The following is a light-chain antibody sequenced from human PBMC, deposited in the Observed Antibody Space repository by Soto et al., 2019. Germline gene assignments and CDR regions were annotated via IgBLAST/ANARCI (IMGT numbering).Light chain of an antibody. CDR2: GAS. CDR3: QQYGTSPFT. Sequence: EIVLTQSPGTLSLSPGERATLSCTASQSVSSTFLAWYQQKPGQAPRLLISGASSRATGIPDRFSGSGSGTDFTLTISSLEPEDFAVYYCQQYGTSPFTFGPGTKVDI. J-gene: IGKJ3*01. CDR1: QSVSSTF. V-gene: IGKV3-20*01.